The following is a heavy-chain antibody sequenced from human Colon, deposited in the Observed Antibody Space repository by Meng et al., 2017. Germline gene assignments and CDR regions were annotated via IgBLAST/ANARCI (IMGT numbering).Heavy chain of an antibody. J-gene: IGHJ4*02. D-gene: IGHD3-22*01. Sequence: QGERQASGPGLVKPSGTLSLTCVVSGGSLISSNWWTWVRQAPGKGLEWIGEIYRSGSTNYNPSLKSRVTISIDTSKNEFSLKLTSVTAADTALYYCARRVQYSSGYYYFDFWGQGTLVTVSS. V-gene: IGHV4-4*02. CDR1: GGSLISSNW. CDR3: ARRVQYSSGYYYFDF. CDR2: IYRSGST.